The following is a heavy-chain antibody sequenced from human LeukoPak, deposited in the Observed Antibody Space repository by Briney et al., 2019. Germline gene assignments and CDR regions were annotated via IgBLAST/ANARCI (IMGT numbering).Heavy chain of an antibody. V-gene: IGHV4-4*07. CDR1: GGSISSYY. CDR2: IYTSGST. Sequence: PSETLSLTCTVSGGSISSYYWGWIRQPAGKGLEWIGRIYTSGSTNYNPSLKSRVTMSVDTSKNQFSLKLSSVTAADTAVYYCARDQRGGYDSYYFDYWGQGTLVTVSS. J-gene: IGHJ4*02. D-gene: IGHD5-12*01. CDR3: ARDQRGGYDSYYFDY.